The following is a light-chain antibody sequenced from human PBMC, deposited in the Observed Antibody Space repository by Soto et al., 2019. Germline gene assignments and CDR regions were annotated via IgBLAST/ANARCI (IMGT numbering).Light chain of an antibody. CDR3: AAWDDSLNYV. CDR2: SNN. J-gene: IGLJ1*01. CDR1: SSNIGSNT. V-gene: IGLV1-44*01. Sequence: QSVLTQPPSASGTPGQRVTISCSGSSSNIGSNTVSWYQQLPGTAPKLLIYSNNQRPSGVPDRFSGSKSGTSASLAISGLQSEDEADYYCAAWDDSLNYVFGTGTKVTVL.